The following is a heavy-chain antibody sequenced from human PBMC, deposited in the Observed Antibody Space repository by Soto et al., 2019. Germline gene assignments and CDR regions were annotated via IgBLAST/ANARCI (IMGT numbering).Heavy chain of an antibody. J-gene: IGHJ4*02. V-gene: IGHV3-23*01. CDR2: TSGSGGST. CDR1: GFTFRTYA. CDR3: AKGPNDFWSSYSEH. D-gene: IGHD3-3*01. Sequence: EVQLLESGGGLVQSGGSLRLSCAASGFTFRTYAMSWVRQAPGKGLEWVSATSGSGGSTYYADSVKGRFTISRDNSKNTLYLQMNSLRAEDTAVYYCAKGPNDFWSSYSEHWGQGTLVTVSS.